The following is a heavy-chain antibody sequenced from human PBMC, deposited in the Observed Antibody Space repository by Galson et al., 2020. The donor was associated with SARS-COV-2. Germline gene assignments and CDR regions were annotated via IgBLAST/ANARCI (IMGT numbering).Heavy chain of an antibody. Sequence: TGGSLRLSCAASGFTFSSYAMHWVRQAPGKGLEWVAVISYDGSNKYYADSVKGRFTISRDNSKNTLYLQMNSLRAEDTAVYYCARERTVKGIAAVGSYGMDVWGQGTTVTVSS. D-gene: IGHD6-13*01. J-gene: IGHJ6*02. V-gene: IGHV3-30-3*01. CDR3: ARERTVKGIAAVGSYGMDV. CDR1: GFTFSSYA. CDR2: ISYDGSNK.